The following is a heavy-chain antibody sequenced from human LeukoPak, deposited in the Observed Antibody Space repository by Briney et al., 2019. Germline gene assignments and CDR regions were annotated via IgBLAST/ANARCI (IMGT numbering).Heavy chain of an antibody. CDR3: AKEKPGLGAATMDY. CDR2: IINDGSNT. Sequence: GGSLRLSCGPPGFSFRSYVMHGVGQAPGKGWEWVAIIINDGSNTYYAESVKGRFTNSRDKRKNPLYLQMNNLRTEDTALCYLAKEKPGLGAATMDYWGQGTLVTVSS. J-gene: IGHJ4*02. CDR1: GFSFRSYV. V-gene: IGHV3-30*02. D-gene: IGHD2-15*01.